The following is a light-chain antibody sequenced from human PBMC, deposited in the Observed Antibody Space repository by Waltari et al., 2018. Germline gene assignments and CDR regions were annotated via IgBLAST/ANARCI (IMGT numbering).Light chain of an antibody. J-gene: IGKJ2*01. Sequence: EIVLTQSPGTLSLSPGERATLPCRASQSVSSSYLAWYQQKPGQAPRHLIYGVSSRATGIPDRFSGSGSGTDFTLTSSRLEPEDFAVYYCQQYGSSRTFGQGTKLEIK. CDR2: GVS. CDR1: QSVSSSY. CDR3: QQYGSSRT. V-gene: IGKV3-20*01.